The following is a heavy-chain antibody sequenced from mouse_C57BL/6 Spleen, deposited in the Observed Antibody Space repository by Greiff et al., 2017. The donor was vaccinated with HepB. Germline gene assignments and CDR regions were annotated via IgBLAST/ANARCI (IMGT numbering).Heavy chain of an antibody. CDR2: IDPSDSYT. CDR3: ARSIYDGYYGAY. Sequence: QVQLQQPGAELVMPGASVKLSCKASGYTFTSYWMHWVKQRPGQGLEWIGEIDPSDSYTNYNQKFKGKSTLTVDKSSSTAYMQLSSLTSEDSAVYYCARSIYDGYYGAYWGQGTLVTVSA. V-gene: IGHV1-69*01. CDR1: GYTFTSYW. D-gene: IGHD2-3*01. J-gene: IGHJ3*01.